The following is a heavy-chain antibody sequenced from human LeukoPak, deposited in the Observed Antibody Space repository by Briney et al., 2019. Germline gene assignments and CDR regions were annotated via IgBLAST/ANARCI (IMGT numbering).Heavy chain of an antibody. CDR2: IYYSGST. D-gene: IGHD3-10*01. CDR3: ARDPFPYGSGSFGY. Sequence: PSQTLSLTCTVSGGSISSGDYYWSWLRQPPGKGLEWIGYIYYSGSTYYNPSLKSRVTISVDTSKNQFSLKLSSVTAADAAVYYCARDPFPYGSGSFGYWGQGTLVTVSS. CDR1: GGSISSGDYY. V-gene: IGHV4-30-4*01. J-gene: IGHJ4*02.